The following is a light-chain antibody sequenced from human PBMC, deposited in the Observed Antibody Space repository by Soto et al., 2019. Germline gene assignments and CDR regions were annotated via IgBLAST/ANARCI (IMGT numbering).Light chain of an antibody. J-gene: IGLJ2*01. CDR3: QSYDTSLSVSV. V-gene: IGLV1-40*01. CDR1: SSNIGAGYD. CDR2: GNS. Sequence: QPVLTQPPSVSGAPGQRVTISCTGSSSNIGAGYDVPWYQQLTGTAPKLLIYGNSNRPSGVPERFSGSKSGTSASLAITGLQAGDEADYHCQSYDTSLSVSVFGGGTKLTVL.